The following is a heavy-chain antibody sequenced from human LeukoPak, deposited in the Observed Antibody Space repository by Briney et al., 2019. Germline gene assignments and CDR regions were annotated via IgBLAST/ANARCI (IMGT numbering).Heavy chain of an antibody. CDR1: GGSISSSSYY. J-gene: IGHJ4*02. V-gene: IGHV4-39*01. CDR2: IYYSGST. CDR3: AGLRRDTPRFLFDY. D-gene: IGHD2-15*01. Sequence: SETLSLTCTVSGGSISSSSYYWGWIRQPPGKGLEWIGSIYYSGSTYYNPSLKSRVTISVDTSKNQFSLKLSSVTAADTAVYYCAGLRRDTPRFLFDYWGQGTLVTVSS.